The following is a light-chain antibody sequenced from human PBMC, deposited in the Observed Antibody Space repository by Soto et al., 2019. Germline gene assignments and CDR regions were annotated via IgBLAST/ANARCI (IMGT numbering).Light chain of an antibody. CDR1: QSIGSW. V-gene: IGKV1-5*03. CDR2: KAS. Sequence: DLQMTQSPSTLSASVGDRVTITCRASQSIGSWLAWYQQKPGTAPKLLIYKASTLQSGVPSRFSGSGSGTEFTLTISSLQPDDSATYYCQQYNDNWTFGQGTKVEIK. CDR3: QQYNDNWT. J-gene: IGKJ1*01.